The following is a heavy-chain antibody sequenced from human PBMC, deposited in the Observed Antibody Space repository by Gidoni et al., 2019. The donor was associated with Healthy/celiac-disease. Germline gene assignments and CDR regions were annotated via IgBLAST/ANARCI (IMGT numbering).Heavy chain of an antibody. D-gene: IGHD2-15*01. J-gene: IGHJ4*02. V-gene: IGHV4-39*01. CDR3: ARPAGISV. CDR1: GGSISSSSYS. CDR2: IYYSGST. Sequence: QLQLQESGPGLVKPSKTLSLTCTVSGGSISSSSYSWGWIRQPPGKGLEWIGSIYYSGSTYYNPSLKSRVTISVDTSKNQFSLKLSSVTAADTAVYYCARPAGISVWGQGTLVTVSS.